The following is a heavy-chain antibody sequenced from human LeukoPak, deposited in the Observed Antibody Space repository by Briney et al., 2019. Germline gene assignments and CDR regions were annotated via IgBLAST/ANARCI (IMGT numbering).Heavy chain of an antibody. CDR1: GFTFSSYE. CDR2: IGTGGSII. CDR3: ARIGKFDTAGYYYKDDAFDI. Sequence: GGSLRLSCAASGFTFSSYEMTWVRQAPGKGLEWVSYIGTGGSIIFYADSVKGRFTISRDNAENSLYLQMNSLRAEDTAVYYCARIGKFDTAGYYYKDDAFDIWGQGTMVTVSS. V-gene: IGHV3-48*03. J-gene: IGHJ3*02. D-gene: IGHD3-22*01.